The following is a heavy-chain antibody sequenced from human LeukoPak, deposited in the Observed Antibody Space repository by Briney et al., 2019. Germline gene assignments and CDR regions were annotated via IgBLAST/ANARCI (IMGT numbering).Heavy chain of an antibody. J-gene: IGHJ4*02. CDR2: INHSGST. V-gene: IGHV4-34*01. CDR1: GGSISSYY. D-gene: IGHD2-2*02. Sequence: PSETLSLTCTVSGGSISSYYWSWIRQPPGKGLEWIGEINHSGSTNYNPSLKSRVTISVDTSKNQFSLKPSSVTAADTAVYYCARLLGYCGSTSCYKYFDYWGQGTLVTVSS. CDR3: ARLLGYCGSTSCYKYFDY.